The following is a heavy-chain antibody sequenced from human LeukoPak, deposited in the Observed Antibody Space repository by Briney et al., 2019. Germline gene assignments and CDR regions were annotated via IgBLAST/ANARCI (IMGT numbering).Heavy chain of an antibody. CDR1: GGSVSSYY. CDR3: ARGSYCSGGSCMFDY. V-gene: IGHV4-59*02. CDR2: VYHTGNT. Sequence: PSETLSLTCTVSGGSVSSYYWSWIRQPPGKGLEWIGHVYHTGNTNYNPSLKSRVTISADTSKNELSLKLSSVTAADTALYYCARGSYCSGGSCMFDYWGQGTLVTVSS. J-gene: IGHJ4*02. D-gene: IGHD2-15*01.